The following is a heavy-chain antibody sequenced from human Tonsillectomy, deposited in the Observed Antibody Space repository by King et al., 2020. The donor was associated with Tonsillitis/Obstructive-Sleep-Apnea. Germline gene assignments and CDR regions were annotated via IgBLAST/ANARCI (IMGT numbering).Heavy chain of an antibody. D-gene: IGHD2-2*03. Sequence: QLVQSGAEVKKPGSSVKVSCKASGGAFSNYAISWVRQAPGQGLEWMGRIIPFIDIANYAQKFQGRVTITANKSTSTAYMELSSLRSEDIAVYYCARDLRDTGYFYYHMDVWGKGTTVTVSS. V-gene: IGHV1-69*04. CDR2: IIPFIDIA. J-gene: IGHJ6*03. CDR1: GGAFSNYA. CDR3: ARDLRDTGYFYYHMDV.